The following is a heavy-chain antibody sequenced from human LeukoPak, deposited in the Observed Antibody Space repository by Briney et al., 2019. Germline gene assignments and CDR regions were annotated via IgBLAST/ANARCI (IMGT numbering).Heavy chain of an antibody. CDR1: GFTFSSYE. V-gene: IGHV3-48*03. J-gene: IGHJ5*02. CDR2: ISSSGSTI. Sequence: GGSLRLSCAASGFTFSSYEMNWVRQAPGKGLEWVSYISSSGSTIYYADSVKGRFTISRDNAKNSLYLQMNSLRAEDTAVYYCARDALPWRSPSGPPENWFDPWGQGTLVTVSS. CDR3: ARDALPWRSPSGPPENWFDP. D-gene: IGHD6-19*01.